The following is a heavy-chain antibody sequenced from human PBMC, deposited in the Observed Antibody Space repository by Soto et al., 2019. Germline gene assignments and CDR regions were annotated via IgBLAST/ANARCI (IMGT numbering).Heavy chain of an antibody. Sequence: SETLSLTCGVYGGSFSGYYWSWIRQPPGKGLEWIGEINHSGSTNYNPSLKSRVTISLDTSKNQFSLELTSVTAADTAVYYCARGTGYWGQGTLVTVSS. CDR3: ARGTGY. V-gene: IGHV4-34*01. J-gene: IGHJ4*02. CDR2: INHSGST. D-gene: IGHD3-9*01. CDR1: GGSFSGYY.